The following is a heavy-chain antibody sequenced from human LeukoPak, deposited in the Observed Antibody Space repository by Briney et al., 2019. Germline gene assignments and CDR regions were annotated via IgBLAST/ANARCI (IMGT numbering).Heavy chain of an antibody. Sequence: GGSLRLSCAASGFTFSSYWMHWVRQAPGKGLVWVSRINSDGSSTSYADSVKGRFTISRDNAKNTLYLQMNSLRAEDTAVYYCAREYYDFWSGYCNLDYWGQRTLVTVSS. CDR3: AREYYDFWSGYCNLDY. CDR1: GFTFSSYW. V-gene: IGHV3-74*01. J-gene: IGHJ4*02. CDR2: INSDGSST. D-gene: IGHD3-3*01.